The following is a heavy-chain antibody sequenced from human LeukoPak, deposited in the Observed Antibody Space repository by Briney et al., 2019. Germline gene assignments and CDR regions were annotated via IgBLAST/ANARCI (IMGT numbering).Heavy chain of an antibody. CDR3: ARLVVAVAGPANWFDP. CDR1: GYSFTNYW. J-gene: IGHJ5*02. CDR2: IYPGDSDT. V-gene: IGHV5-51*01. D-gene: IGHD6-19*01. Sequence: GESLKISCEESGYSFTNYWIGWVRQMPGKGLEWMGIIYPGDSDTRYSPSFQGQVTISADKSISTAYLQWSSLKASDTAMYYCARLVVAVAGPANWFDPWGQGTLVTVSS.